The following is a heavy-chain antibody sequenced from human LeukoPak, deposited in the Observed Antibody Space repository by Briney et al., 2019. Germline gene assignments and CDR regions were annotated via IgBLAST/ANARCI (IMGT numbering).Heavy chain of an antibody. Sequence: SGGSLRLSCAASGFTFSNYALSWVRQAPGKGLEWVSAISGSGYNTYYAVSVEGRFTISRDNSKNTLSLQMNSLRAEDTAVYHCARENFAVARGLHFDYWGQGALVTVSS. CDR3: ARENFAVARGLHFDY. J-gene: IGHJ4*02. CDR1: GFTFSNYA. CDR2: ISGSGYNT. D-gene: IGHD6-19*01. V-gene: IGHV3-23*01.